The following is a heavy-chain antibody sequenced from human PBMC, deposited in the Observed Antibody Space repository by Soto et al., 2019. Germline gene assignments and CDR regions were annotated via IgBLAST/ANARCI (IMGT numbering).Heavy chain of an antibody. CDR1: RGSISSYY. CDR3: ATRPPVGLVGVFDF. Sequence: PSETLSLTCTVARGSISSYYWSWIRQPPGKGPEWIGNVYHSGFIIYYPSLESRVTLSLGTFKIQFSLKLNSVTAAVSAVFFCATRPPVGLVGVFDFWSQGILVTFFS. D-gene: IGHD1-26*01. J-gene: IGHJ4*02. V-gene: IGHV4-59*01. CDR2: VYHSGFI.